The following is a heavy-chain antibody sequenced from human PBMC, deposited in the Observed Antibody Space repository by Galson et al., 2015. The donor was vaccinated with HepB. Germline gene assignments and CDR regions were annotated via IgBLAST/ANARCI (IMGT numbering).Heavy chain of an antibody. Sequence: SVKVSCKASGYTFTSYGISWVRQAPGQGLEWMGWISAYNGNTNYAQKLQGRVTMTTDTSTSTAYMELRSLRSDDTAVYYCARDPGWRRPIVVVPAASGYYYYYGMDVWGQGTTVTVSS. CDR2: ISAYNGNT. V-gene: IGHV1-18*01. D-gene: IGHD2-2*01. CDR1: GYTFTSYG. CDR3: ARDPGWRRPIVVVPAASGYYYYYGMDV. J-gene: IGHJ6*02.